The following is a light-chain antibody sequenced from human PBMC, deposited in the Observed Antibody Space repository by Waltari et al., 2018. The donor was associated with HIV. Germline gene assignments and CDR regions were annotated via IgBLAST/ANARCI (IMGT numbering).Light chain of an antibody. J-gene: IGKJ1*01. V-gene: IGKV1-17*01. CDR1: RDINKD. Sequence: DIQMTQSPPSLSTSVGDRVTITCRASRDINKDFCWYQQKTGKPPRRLIYSVSTLSAGVPSRFRGGGSGTHFTLSIDGLQPEDVATYFCLQLSGFPRTFGQGT. CDR3: LQLSGFPRT. CDR2: SVS.